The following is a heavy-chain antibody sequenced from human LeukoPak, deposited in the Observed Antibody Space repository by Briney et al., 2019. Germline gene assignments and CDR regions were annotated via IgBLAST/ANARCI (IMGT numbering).Heavy chain of an antibody. CDR2: INPSGGST. Sequence: GASVKVSFKASGYTFTSYYMHWVRQAPGQGLEWMGIINPSGGSTSYAQKFQGRVTMTRDTSTSTVYMELSSLRSEDTAVYYCARGGLKYGDYNNWFDPWGQGTLVTVSS. CDR1: GYTFTSYY. D-gene: IGHD4-17*01. CDR3: ARGGLKYGDYNNWFDP. J-gene: IGHJ5*02. V-gene: IGHV1-46*01.